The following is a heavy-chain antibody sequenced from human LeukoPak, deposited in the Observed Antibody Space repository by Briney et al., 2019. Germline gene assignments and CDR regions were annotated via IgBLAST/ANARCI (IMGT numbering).Heavy chain of an antibody. V-gene: IGHV1-46*01. CDR2: INPSGGST. Sequence: ASVKVSCKASGYTFTSYYMHWVRQAPGQGLEWMGIINPSGGSTSYAQKFQGRVTMTRDTSTSTVYMELSSLRSEDTAVYYCARGEGRITIFGVTSNWFDPWGQGTLVTVSS. CDR1: GYTFTSYY. CDR3: ARGEGRITIFGVTSNWFDP. D-gene: IGHD3-3*01. J-gene: IGHJ5*02.